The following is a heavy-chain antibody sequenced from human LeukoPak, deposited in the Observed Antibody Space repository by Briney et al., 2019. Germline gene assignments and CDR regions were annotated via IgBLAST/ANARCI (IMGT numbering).Heavy chain of an antibody. V-gene: IGHV3-23*01. J-gene: IGHJ4*02. CDR3: AKAHWDFEY. CDR1: GFTFSSYA. CDR2: ISGSGEST. Sequence: GGSLRLSCAASGFTFSSYAMTWVRQAPGKGLEWVSEISGSGESTYYGDSVKGRFTISRDNSKNTLYLQMNSLRAGDTAIYYCAKAHWDFEYWGQGTLVTVSS. D-gene: IGHD7-27*01.